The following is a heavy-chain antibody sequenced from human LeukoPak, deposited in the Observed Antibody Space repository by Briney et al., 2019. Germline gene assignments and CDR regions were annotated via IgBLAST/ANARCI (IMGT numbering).Heavy chain of an antibody. J-gene: IGHJ4*02. D-gene: IGHD2-2*01. CDR2: ISSAGSSI. V-gene: IGHV3-48*04. CDR3: ARLPAYCSSTSCYYDY. Sequence: GGSLRLSCAASGFTFSSYSMNWVRQAPGKGLEWVSYISSAGSSIYYADSVKGRFTISRDNAKNSLFLQMNSLRAEDTAVYYCARLPAYCSSTSCYYDYWGQGTLVTASS. CDR1: GFTFSSYS.